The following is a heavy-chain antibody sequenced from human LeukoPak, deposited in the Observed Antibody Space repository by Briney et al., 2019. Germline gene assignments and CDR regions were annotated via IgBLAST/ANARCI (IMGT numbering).Heavy chain of an antibody. D-gene: IGHD2-2*01. J-gene: IGHJ4*02. CDR1: GYTFTGYY. CDR2: INPNSGGT. V-gene: IGHV1-2*02. CDR3: ARVGPAASYYFDY. Sequence: ASVKVSCKASGYTFTGYYMHWVRQAPGQGLEWMGWINPNSGGTNYAQKFQGRVTMTRDTSISTAYMELSRLRSEDTAVYYCARVGPAASYYFDYWGQGTLVTVSS.